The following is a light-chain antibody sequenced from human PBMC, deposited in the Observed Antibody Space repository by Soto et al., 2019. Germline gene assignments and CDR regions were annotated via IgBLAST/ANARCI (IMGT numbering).Light chain of an antibody. Sequence: QSALTQPASVSGSPGQSITISCTGTSSDVGGYNYVSWYQQHPGKAPKLMIYDVSKRPSGVSNRFSGSKSGNTASLTISGLQAEDEADCYCSSYTSSSTPLYVFGTGTKLTVL. V-gene: IGLV2-14*01. CDR1: SSDVGGYNY. J-gene: IGLJ1*01. CDR2: DVS. CDR3: SSYTSSSTPLYV.